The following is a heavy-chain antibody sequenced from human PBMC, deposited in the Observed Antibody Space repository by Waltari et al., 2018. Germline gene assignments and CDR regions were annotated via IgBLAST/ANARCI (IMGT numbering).Heavy chain of an antibody. Sequence: QVQLVQSGAEVKKPGASVRVSCKASGYTFTAYYIHWVRQAPGQGLEWMGWINPRSGETKYAQKFHGRVTMTRDTSINTAYMELSSLLFDDTAVYYCAREGSHLTTVNDYWGQGTLVIVSS. J-gene: IGHJ4*02. CDR3: AREGSHLTTVNDY. V-gene: IGHV1-2*02. CDR1: GYTFTAYY. D-gene: IGHD4-4*01. CDR2: INPRSGET.